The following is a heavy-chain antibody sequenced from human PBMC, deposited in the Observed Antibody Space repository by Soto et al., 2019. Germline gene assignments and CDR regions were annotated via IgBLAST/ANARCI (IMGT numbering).Heavy chain of an antibody. Sequence: QVQLVQSGAEVKKPGSSVKVSCKASGGTFSSYAISWVRQAPGQGLEWMGGIIPIFGTANYAQKFQGRVTITADECTGTAYMEVSSLRSEDTAVYYCARDRPGIAAAGDASDYGMDVWGQGTTVTVSS. V-gene: IGHV1-69*01. CDR3: ARDRPGIAAAGDASDYGMDV. CDR2: IIPIFGTA. D-gene: IGHD6-13*01. J-gene: IGHJ6*02. CDR1: GGTFSSYA.